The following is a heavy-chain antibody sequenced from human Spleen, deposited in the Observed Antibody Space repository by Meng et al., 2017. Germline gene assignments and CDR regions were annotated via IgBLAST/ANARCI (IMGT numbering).Heavy chain of an antibody. CDR3: ARDPTYYYDSSGYPNYFDY. J-gene: IGHJ4*02. D-gene: IGHD3-22*01. CDR1: GGSISSSGYY. V-gene: IGHV4-39*07. CDR2: IYHSGST. Sequence: SETLSLTCTVSGGSISSSGYYWGWIRQPPGKGLEWIGSIYHSGSTYYKPSLKSRVTISVDTAKNQFSLKLSSVTAADTAVYYCARDPTYYYDSSGYPNYFDYWGQGTLVTVSS.